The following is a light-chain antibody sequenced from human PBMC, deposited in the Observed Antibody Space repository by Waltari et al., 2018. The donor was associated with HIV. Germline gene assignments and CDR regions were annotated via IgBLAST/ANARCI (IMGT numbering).Light chain of an antibody. CDR2: GAS. CDR1: QSVSAFY. J-gene: IGKJ5*01. CDR3: QQYGDSQIT. V-gene: IGKV3-20*01. Sequence: ETVLTQSPGPLSLSPGERATLSFRASQSVSAFYLAWYQQKPGQAPRLLIYGASSRATGIPDRFSGSGSGTDFTLTISRLEPEDFAVYYCQQYGDSQITFGRGTRLEIK.